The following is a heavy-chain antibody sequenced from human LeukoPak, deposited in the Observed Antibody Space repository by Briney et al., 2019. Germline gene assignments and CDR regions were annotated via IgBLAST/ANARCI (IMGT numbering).Heavy chain of an antibody. V-gene: IGHV4-30-2*01. CDR3: ARAILNYYYYGIDV. Sequence: SQILSLTCTVSGGPFSSGGYAWSWIRQPSGKGLEWIGYIYHSGSTFYNPSLKSRVTLSVDRSKNQFSLKLSSVTAADTAVYYCARAILNYYYYGIDVWGKGTTVTVSS. CDR1: GGPFSSGGYA. J-gene: IGHJ6*04. CDR2: IYHSGST.